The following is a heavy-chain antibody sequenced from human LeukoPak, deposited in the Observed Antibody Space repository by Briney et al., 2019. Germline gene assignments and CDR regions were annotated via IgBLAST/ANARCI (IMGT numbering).Heavy chain of an antibody. CDR3: ARGATISETGYFDF. CDR1: GGSFSRYY. Sequence: PSETLSLTCAVYGGSFSRYYWSWIRQSPGRGLEWIAEIDHRGDTNYNPSVKSRVTISVDTSKNQFSLKVRSLSAADTAVYYCARGATISETGYFDFWGQGTLVTVSS. D-gene: IGHD5-24*01. V-gene: IGHV4-34*01. CDR2: IDHRGDT. J-gene: IGHJ4*03.